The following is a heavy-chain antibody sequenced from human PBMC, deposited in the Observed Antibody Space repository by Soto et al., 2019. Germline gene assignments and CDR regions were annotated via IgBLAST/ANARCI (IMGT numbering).Heavy chain of an antibody. J-gene: IGHJ6*04. CDR2: INPNSGGT. CDR1: GYTFTGYY. CDR3: ARDLGDTAMVRGLDV. D-gene: IGHD5-18*01. Sequence: QVQLVQSGAEVKKPGASVKVSCKASGYTFTGYYMHWVRQAPGQGLEWMGWINPNSGGTNYAQKFQGWVTMTRDTSVSTAYMALSRLRSDDTAVYYCARDLGDTAMVRGLDVWGKGTTVTVSS. V-gene: IGHV1-2*04.